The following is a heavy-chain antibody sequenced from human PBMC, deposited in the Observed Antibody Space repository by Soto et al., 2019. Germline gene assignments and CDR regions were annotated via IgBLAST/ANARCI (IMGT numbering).Heavy chain of an antibody. CDR1: GFIFRNYA. V-gene: IGHV3-23*01. D-gene: IGHD4-4*01. CDR2: ISGSGSRT. CDR3: AKDRRTTVSTVFDY. Sequence: GGSLRLSCAASGFIFRNYAMGWVRQAPGKGLEWVSSISGSGSRTNYADSVKGRVTISRDNSKNTLYLEMNSLRTEDTATYYCAKDRRTTVSTVFDYWGQGTLVTVSS. J-gene: IGHJ4*02.